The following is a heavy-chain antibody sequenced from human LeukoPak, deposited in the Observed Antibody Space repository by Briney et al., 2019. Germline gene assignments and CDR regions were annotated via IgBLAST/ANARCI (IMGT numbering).Heavy chain of an antibody. CDR3: ARDQGLNWNYDFFDY. V-gene: IGHV4-4*07. J-gene: IGHJ4*01. CDR1: GGSISSHY. Sequence: PSETLSLTRTVSGGSISSHYWSWIRQAAGKGLEWIGRIYISGSTNYNPSLKSRVTLSLDTSKNQISLRLSSVTAADTAVYYCARDQGLNWNYDFFDYWGHGTLVTVSS. D-gene: IGHD1-7*01. CDR2: IYISGST.